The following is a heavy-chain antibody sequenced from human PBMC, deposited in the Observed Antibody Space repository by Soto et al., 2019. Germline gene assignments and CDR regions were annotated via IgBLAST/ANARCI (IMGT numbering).Heavy chain of an antibody. D-gene: IGHD3-10*01. V-gene: IGHV1-18*01. Sequence: QVQLVQSGAEVKKPGASVKVSCKASGYTFPSIGISWVRQAPGQGLEWMGWISPYNRNTYYAQRLQGRVTLTTDTSKSTAYMELRSLRSDDTAVYYCARDLDGSGNYYTDYWGQGTLVTVAS. CDR3: ARDLDGSGNYYTDY. CDR1: GYTFPSIG. CDR2: ISPYNRNT. J-gene: IGHJ4*02.